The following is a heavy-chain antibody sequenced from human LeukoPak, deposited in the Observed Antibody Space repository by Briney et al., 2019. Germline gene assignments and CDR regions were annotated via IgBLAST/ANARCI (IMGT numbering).Heavy chain of an antibody. V-gene: IGHV1-69*13. Sequence: ASVKVSCKASGGTFSSYAISWVRQAPGQGLEWMGGIIPIFGTANYAQKFQGRVTITADESTSTAYMELSSLRSEDTAVYYCARDKYDILTGSLREYYYYMDVWGKGTTVTISS. CDR1: GGTFSSYA. CDR2: IIPIFGTA. J-gene: IGHJ6*03. D-gene: IGHD3-9*01. CDR3: ARDKYDILTGSLREYYYYMDV.